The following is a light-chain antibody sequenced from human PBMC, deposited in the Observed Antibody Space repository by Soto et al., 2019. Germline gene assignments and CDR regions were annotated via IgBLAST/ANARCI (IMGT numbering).Light chain of an antibody. CDR3: QQYYNLPLT. V-gene: IGKV1-5*03. CDR1: QSISRW. CDR2: EAS. J-gene: IGKJ4*01. Sequence: IQMAKSPATVSASVSARVTITCRAIQSISRWLAWYQQKPGKAPKLLIYEASSLETGVPLRFSGSGSGTDFTFTISSLQPEDIATYYCQQYYNLPLTFGGGTKVDIK.